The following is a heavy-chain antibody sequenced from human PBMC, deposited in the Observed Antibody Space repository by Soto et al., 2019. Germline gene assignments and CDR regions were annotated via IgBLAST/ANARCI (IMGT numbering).Heavy chain of an antibody. D-gene: IGHD3-16*01. CDR2: TYYRSRWYN. J-gene: IGHJ4*02. V-gene: IGHV6-1*01. Sequence: SQTLSLTCAISGDSVSGNRAAWNWIRQSPSRGLEWLGRTYYRSRWYNDYAVSVKSRITVTPDTSKNQFSLHLNSVTPEDTAVYYCGREGPYYVSSDRYFGYWGREALVT. CDR3: GREGPYYVSSDRYFGY. CDR1: GDSVSGNRAA.